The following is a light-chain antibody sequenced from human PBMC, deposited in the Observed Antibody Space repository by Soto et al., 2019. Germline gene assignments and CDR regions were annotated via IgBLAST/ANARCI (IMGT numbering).Light chain of an antibody. V-gene: IGKV3-11*01. Sequence: EIELTQSPAILSMSPGERATLSCRASQSVSSYFAWYQQKPGQAPRLLIYDASNRATGVPARFSGSGSGTDFTLTISSLEPEDFAVYYCQQRTYWPVTFGQGTKVEIK. CDR1: QSVSSY. J-gene: IGKJ1*01. CDR3: QQRTYWPVT. CDR2: DAS.